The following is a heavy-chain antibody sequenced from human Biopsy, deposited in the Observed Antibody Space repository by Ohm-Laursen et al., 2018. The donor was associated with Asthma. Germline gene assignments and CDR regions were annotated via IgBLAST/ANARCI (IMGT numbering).Heavy chain of an antibody. CDR2: ISSDGHNK. D-gene: IGHD4-23*01. J-gene: IGHJ3*02. CDR1: GFVFSQSG. Sequence: SLRLSCAASGFVFSQSGMHWVRQAPGKGLAWVALISSDGHNKYYKDSVKGRFTISRDNSKLRLYLEINSLRVEELAVYYCARESGQDSGGTGAFDRWGQGIMVAVSS. CDR3: ARESGQDSGGTGAFDR. V-gene: IGHV3-30*03.